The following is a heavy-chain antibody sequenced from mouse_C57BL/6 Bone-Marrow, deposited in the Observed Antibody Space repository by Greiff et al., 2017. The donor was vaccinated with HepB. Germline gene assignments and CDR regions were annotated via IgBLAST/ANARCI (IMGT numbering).Heavy chain of an antibody. CDR2: IDPSDSYT. D-gene: IGHD2-4*01. Sequence: QVQLQQPGAELVMPGASVKLSCKASGYTFTSYWMHWVKQRPGQGLEWIGVIDPSDSYTNYNQKFKGKSTLTVDKSSSTAYMQLSSLTSEDSAVYYCARGDYFAYWGQGTLVTVSA. CDR3: ARGDYFAY. J-gene: IGHJ3*01. V-gene: IGHV1-69*01. CDR1: GYTFTSYW.